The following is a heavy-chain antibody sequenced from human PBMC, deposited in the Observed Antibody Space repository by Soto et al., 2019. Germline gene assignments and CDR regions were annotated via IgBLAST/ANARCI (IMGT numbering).Heavy chain of an antibody. CDR3: ARANPGYTSSNYYYGMDV. D-gene: IGHD6-6*01. CDR1: GFTFSSYG. V-gene: IGHV3-33*01. Sequence: PEGSLRLSCVASGFTFSSYGMHWVRQAPGKGLEWVAVIWYDGSNKYYGDSVKGRFTISRDNSKNTLYLQMNSLRAEDTAVYYCARANPGYTSSNYYYGMDVWGQGTTVTVSS. J-gene: IGHJ6*02. CDR2: IWYDGSNK.